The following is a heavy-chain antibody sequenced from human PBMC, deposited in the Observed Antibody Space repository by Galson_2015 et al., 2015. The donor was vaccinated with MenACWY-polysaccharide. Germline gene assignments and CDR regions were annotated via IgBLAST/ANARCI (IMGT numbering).Heavy chain of an antibody. CDR2: INTASGNT. CDR1: GYAFSVHS. J-gene: IGHJ4*02. D-gene: IGHD1-26*01. CDR3: VRGSRVVGATTWGADFFDY. V-gene: IGHV1-3*04. Sequence: SVKVSCKASGYAFSVHSIHWVRQAPGQRPEWMGWINTASGNTRPSQRFQGRVSFTRDTSASTVYLELRSLRSEDTAVYYCVRGSRVVGATTWGADFFDYWGQGTLVTVSS.